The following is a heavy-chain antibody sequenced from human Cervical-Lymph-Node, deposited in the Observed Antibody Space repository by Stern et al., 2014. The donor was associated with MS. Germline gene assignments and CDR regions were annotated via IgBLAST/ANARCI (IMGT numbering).Heavy chain of an antibody. D-gene: IGHD4-11*01. Sequence: VQLVESGGGLVKPGGSLSLSCSASGLTFSSNYMNWVRQAPGKGLEWVASISSSSAYIYYADSVKGRFTISRDNAKNSLYLQMNSLRIEDTAVYYCARDRSSNYYYGLDVWGQGTTVTVSS. CDR3: ARDRSSNYYYGLDV. J-gene: IGHJ6*02. V-gene: IGHV3-21*01. CDR2: ISSSSAYI. CDR1: GLTFSSNY.